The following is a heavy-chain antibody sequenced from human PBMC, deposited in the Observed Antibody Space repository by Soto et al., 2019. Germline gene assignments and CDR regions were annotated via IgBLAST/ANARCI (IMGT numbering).Heavy chain of an antibody. CDR3: ARMESFGSLNWFDP. D-gene: IGHD5-18*01. J-gene: IGHJ5*02. V-gene: IGHV1-8*02. CDR1: GYTFTNND. Sequence: ASVEVYCKASGYTFTNNDVSWVRQATGQVLEWMGWMNPGSGYTGYAQKFQGRVTMTRDISIATAYMELNSLTSEDTAIYDCARMESFGSLNWFDPWGQGTLVTVSS. CDR2: MNPGSGYT.